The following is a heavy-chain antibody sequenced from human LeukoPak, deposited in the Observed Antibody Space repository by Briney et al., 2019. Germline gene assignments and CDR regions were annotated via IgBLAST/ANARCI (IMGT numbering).Heavy chain of an antibody. J-gene: IGHJ5*02. V-gene: IGHV4-59*11. CDR2: IYFTGST. Sequence: SETLSLTCTVSGASISGHSWSWIRQPPGKGLEWIGYIYFTGSTNYVPSLHSRVTISVDTSRNQFSLKLTPVTAADTAVYYCARLGVEMEIDPWGQGTLVTVSS. D-gene: IGHD2-8*01. CDR1: GASISGHS. CDR3: ARLGVEMEIDP.